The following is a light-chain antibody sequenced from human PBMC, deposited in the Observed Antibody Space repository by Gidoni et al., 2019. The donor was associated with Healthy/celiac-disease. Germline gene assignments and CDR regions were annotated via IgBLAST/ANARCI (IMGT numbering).Light chain of an antibody. CDR2: WAS. V-gene: IGKV4-1*01. CDR3: QQYYRTPQT. Sequence: DIVMTQSPDSLAVSLGERATINFKSSQSVLYSSNNKKYLAWYQQKPGQPPKMLIYWASTRESGVPDRFSGSGSGTDFTLTISSLQAEDVAVYYCQQYYRTPQTFGQGTKVEIK. CDR1: QSVLYSSNNKKY. J-gene: IGKJ1*01.